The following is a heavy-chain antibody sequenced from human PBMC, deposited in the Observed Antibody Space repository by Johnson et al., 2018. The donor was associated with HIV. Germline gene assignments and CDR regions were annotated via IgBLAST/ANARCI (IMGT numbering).Heavy chain of an antibody. V-gene: IGHV3-9*01. CDR1: GFTFDDYA. Sequence: VQLAESGGGLVQPGRSLRLSCAASGFTFDDYAMHWVRQAPGKGLEWVSGISWNSGSIGYADSVKGRFTISRDNAKNSLYLQMNSLRAEDTALYYCAKVQLVRTFDAFDIWGQGTMVTVSS. CDR3: AKVQLVRTFDAFDI. CDR2: ISWNSGSI. D-gene: IGHD6-13*01. J-gene: IGHJ3*02.